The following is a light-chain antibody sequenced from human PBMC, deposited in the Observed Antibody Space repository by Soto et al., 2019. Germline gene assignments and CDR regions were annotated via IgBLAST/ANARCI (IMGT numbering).Light chain of an antibody. Sequence: AIQLTQSPSSLSASVGDRVTITCRASQGISSALAWYQQKPGQAPKLLIYDASSLESGVPSRFSGSGSGTDFTLTISSLQPEDFATYYWQQFNSYPRTFGPGTKVDIK. J-gene: IGKJ3*01. CDR2: DAS. CDR1: QGISSA. CDR3: QQFNSYPRT. V-gene: IGKV1-13*02.